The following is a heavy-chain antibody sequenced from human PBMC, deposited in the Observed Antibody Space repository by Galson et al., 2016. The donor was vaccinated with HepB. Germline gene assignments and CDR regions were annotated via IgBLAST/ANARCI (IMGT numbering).Heavy chain of an antibody. CDR3: ARPPEGDRRYFDL. J-gene: IGHJ2*01. CDR2: ISSRSKHM. Sequence: SLRLSCAASGFSFNTYTMNWVRQAPGKGLEWVSSISSRSKHMYYADSLKGRFTISRDNTKNSLFLQMNSLRAEDTAVYYCARPPEGDRRYFDLWGRGTLVTVSS. D-gene: IGHD3-16*01. V-gene: IGHV3-21*01. CDR1: GFSFNTYT.